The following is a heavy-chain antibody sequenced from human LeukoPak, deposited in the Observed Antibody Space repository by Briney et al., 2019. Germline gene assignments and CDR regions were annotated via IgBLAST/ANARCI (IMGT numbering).Heavy chain of an antibody. J-gene: IGHJ6*04. D-gene: IGHD2-2*01. V-gene: IGHV4-30-4*01. CDR1: GGSISSGDYY. CDR2: ICYSGST. Sequence: SETLSPTCTVSGGSISSGDYYWSWIRQPPGKGLEWIGYICYSGSTYYNPSLKSRVTISVDTSKNQFSLKLSSVTAADTAVYYCARSIVVVPAAPYYYCYYGMDVWGKGTTVTVSS. CDR3: ARSIVVVPAAPYYYCYYGMDV.